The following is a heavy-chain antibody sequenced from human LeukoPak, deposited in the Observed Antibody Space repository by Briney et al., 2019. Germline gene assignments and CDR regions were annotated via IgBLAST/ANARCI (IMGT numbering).Heavy chain of an antibody. J-gene: IGHJ4*02. CDR1: GFTVSSDY. V-gene: IGHV3-66*01. D-gene: IGHD6-19*01. CDR3: TRGGSVPATRSFDY. Sequence: GGSLRLSCSASGFTVSSDYMSWVRQAPGRGLAWLSVIYSGGTTYYADSVKGRFTISRDNSMNTVYLQMNSLRVEDTAVYYCTRGGSVPATRSFDYWGQGTLVTVSS. CDR2: IYSGGTT.